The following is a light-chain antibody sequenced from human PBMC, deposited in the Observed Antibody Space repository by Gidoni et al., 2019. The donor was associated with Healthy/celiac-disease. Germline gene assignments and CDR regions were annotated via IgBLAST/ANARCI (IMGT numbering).Light chain of an antibody. CDR3: QQSYSTPYT. CDR1: QSISSY. CDR2: AAS. V-gene: IGKV1-39*01. Sequence: DIQMTQSPSSLSASVGDRVTITCRASQSISSYLHLYQQKPGKAPKLLIYAASSLQSGVPSRFSGSGSGTDFTLTISILQPEDFATYYCQQSYSTPYTFGQGTKLEIK. J-gene: IGKJ2*01.